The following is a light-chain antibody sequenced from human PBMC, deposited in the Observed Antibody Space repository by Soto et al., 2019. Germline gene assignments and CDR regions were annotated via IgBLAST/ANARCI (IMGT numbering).Light chain of an antibody. V-gene: IGKV3-15*01. CDR1: QSVRSN. CDR3: QQYNNWPPRAWT. Sequence: IVMTQSPATLSVSPGERATLSCRASQSVRSNLAWYQQKPGQAPRLLIYGASTRATGIPARFSGSGSGTEFTLTISSLQSEDFAVYYCQQYNNWPPRAWTFGQGTKVEIK. J-gene: IGKJ1*01. CDR2: GAS.